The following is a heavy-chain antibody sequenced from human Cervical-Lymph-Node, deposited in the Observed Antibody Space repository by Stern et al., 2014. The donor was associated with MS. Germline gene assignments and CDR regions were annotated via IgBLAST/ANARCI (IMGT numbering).Heavy chain of an antibody. Sequence: QVQLVQSGAEVKKPGSSVKVSCKASGGTFSSYAISWVRQAPGQGLEWMGGIIPLFGTANYAQKFQGRVTTIAAETTSTAYMELSSLRSEDTAVYYCAREIRGSGSYEYYYGMDVWGQGTTVTVSS. J-gene: IGHJ6*02. CDR1: GGTFSSYA. CDR3: AREIRGSGSYEYYYGMDV. V-gene: IGHV1-69*01. CDR2: IIPLFGTA. D-gene: IGHD1-26*01.